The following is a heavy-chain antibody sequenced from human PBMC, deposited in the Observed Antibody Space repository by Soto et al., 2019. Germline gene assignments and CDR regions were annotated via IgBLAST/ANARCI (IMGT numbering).Heavy chain of an antibody. CDR3: AKGKVNNVFGVDTLFDY. D-gene: IGHD3-3*01. V-gene: IGHV3-23*01. J-gene: IGHJ4*02. CDR2: ISGNGGYT. Sequence: GGSLSLSCAASGFTFSSYAMTWVRQAPGKGLEWVSTISGNGGYTYYSDSVRGRFTISRDNSKKTLYLQMDSLRADDTAVFYCAKGKVNNVFGVDTLFDYWGQGTQVTVSS. CDR1: GFTFSSYA.